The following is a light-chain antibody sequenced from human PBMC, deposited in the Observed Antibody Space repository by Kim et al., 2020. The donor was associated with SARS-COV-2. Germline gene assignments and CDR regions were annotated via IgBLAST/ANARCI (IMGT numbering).Light chain of an antibody. CDR2: KAS. V-gene: IGKV1-5*03. J-gene: IGKJ2*03. CDR1: QTIGNW. Sequence: DIQMTQSPSTLSASVGDRVTITCRASQTIGNWLAWYQHKSGKAPKLLIYKASSLESGVPSRFSGSGSGTEFTLTISSLQPDDLATYYCQQFDSSPSSFGQGTKLEI. CDR3: QQFDSSPSS.